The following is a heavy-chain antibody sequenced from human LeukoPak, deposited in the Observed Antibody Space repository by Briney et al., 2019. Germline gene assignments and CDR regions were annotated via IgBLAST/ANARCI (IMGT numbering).Heavy chain of an antibody. CDR2: IIPIFGTA. D-gene: IGHD5-12*01. CDR1: GGTFISYA. Sequence: ASVKVSCKASGGTFISYAISWVRHAPGQGLERMGGIIPIFGTANYAQKFQGRVTITADESTSTAYMELSSLRSEDTAVYYCARAGRGYSGYVPFDYWGQGTLVTVSS. CDR3: ARAGRGYSGYVPFDY. V-gene: IGHV1-69*01. J-gene: IGHJ4*02.